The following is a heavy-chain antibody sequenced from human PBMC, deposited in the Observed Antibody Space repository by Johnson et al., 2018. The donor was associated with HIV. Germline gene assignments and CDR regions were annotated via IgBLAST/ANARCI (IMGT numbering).Heavy chain of an antibody. D-gene: IGHD3-22*01. CDR2: IRSKANSYAT. CDR3: TSTPPYYYDSGGYMGDAFDI. Sequence: VQLVESGGGLVQPGGSLKLSCAASGFAFSGSAMHWVRQASGKGLEWVGRIRSKANSYATAYAASVKGRFTISRDDSKNTAYLQRNSLKTEDTAGYYCTSTPPYYYDSGGYMGDAFDIWGQGTMVTVSS. CDR1: GFAFSGSA. V-gene: IGHV3-73*02. J-gene: IGHJ3*02.